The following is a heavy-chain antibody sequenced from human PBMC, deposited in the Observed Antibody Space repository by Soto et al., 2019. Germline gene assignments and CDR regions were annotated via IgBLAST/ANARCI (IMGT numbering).Heavy chain of an antibody. J-gene: IGHJ4*02. Sequence: QVQLVQSGTEVKKPGSSVKVSCKASGGTFRNYPINWVRQAPGQGLEWMGSIFPLTDIPDYAQNFQPRLTHTADKSTSTAYMELSSLTSDDTAMYFCARGPLVVFNHFESWVQGTLVTVSS. V-gene: IGHV1-69*02. CDR3: ARGPLVVFNHFES. CDR2: IFPLTDIP. CDR1: GGTFRNYP.